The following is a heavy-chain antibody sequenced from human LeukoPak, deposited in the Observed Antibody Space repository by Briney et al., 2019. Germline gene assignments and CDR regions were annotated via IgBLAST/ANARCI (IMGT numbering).Heavy chain of an antibody. J-gene: IGHJ4*02. D-gene: IGHD3-10*01. CDR3: AKAPMVRGISFFDY. V-gene: IGHV3-30*02. Sequence: GGSLRLSCAASGFTFSSYAMNWVRQAPGKGLEWVAFIVYDGSHKYYADSVKGRFTMSRDNSKNTLDLQMNGLRAEDTAVYYCAKAPMVRGISFFDYWGQGTLVTVSS. CDR2: IVYDGSHK. CDR1: GFTFSSYA.